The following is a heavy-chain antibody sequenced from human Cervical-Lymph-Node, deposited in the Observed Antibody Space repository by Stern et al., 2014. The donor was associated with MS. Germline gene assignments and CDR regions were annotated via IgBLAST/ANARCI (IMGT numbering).Heavy chain of an antibody. J-gene: IGHJ4*02. Sequence: EQLVESGGGVVQPGGSLRLSCAASGFTFSSYGMHWVRQTPGKGLEWVAVIWYDGSNKYYADSVKGRFTISRDNSENTLYLQMNSLRAEDTAMYYCARGDSSSPLEYWGQGTLVTVSS. CDR1: GFTFSSYG. CDR2: IWYDGSNK. CDR3: ARGDSSSPLEY. V-gene: IGHV3-33*01. D-gene: IGHD6-6*01.